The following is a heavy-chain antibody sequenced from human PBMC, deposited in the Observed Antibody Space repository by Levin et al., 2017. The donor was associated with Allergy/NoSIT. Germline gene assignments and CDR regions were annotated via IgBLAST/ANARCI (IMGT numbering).Heavy chain of an antibody. D-gene: IGHD5-12*01. Sequence: KVSCQGSGYSFTSYWIGWVRQMPGKGLEWMGIIYPGDSDTKYSPSFQGQVTISADKSSSTAYLQWSSLRASDTAIYYCARHIDGYSGYNGYFYYYMDVWGRGTTVTVSS. J-gene: IGHJ6*03. V-gene: IGHV5-51*01. CDR1: GYSFTSYW. CDR3: ARHIDGYSGYNGYFYYYMDV. CDR2: IYPGDSDT.